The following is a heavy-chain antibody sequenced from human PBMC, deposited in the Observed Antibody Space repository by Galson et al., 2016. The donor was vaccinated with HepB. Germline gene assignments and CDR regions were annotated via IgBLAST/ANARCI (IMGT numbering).Heavy chain of an antibody. D-gene: IGHD1-14*01. CDR2: ISSGSSAI. CDR1: GFTFSGYN. J-gene: IGHJ4*02. CDR3: ARDGNHGYDMDY. V-gene: IGHV3-48*02. Sequence: SLRLSCAASGFTFSGYNMDWVRQAPGKGLEWVSYISSGSSAIYYADSVKGRFTISRDNAKNSLYLQMNSLRDEDTAIYFCARDGNHGYDMDYWGQGTPVTVSS.